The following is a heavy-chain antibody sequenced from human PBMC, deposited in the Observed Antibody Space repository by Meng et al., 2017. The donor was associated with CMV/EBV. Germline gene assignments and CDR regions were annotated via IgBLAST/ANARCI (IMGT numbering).Heavy chain of an antibody. CDR1: GFTFSSYS. CDR3: ARDLASSGYYYYGMDV. D-gene: IGHD5-18*01. J-gene: IGHJ6*02. Sequence: SLTISCAASGFTFSSYSMHWVRRAPRKGLEWVAVISYDGSNKYYADSVKGRFTISRDNSKNTLYLQMNSLRAEDTAVYYCARDLASSGYYYYGMDVWGQGTTVTVSS. CDR2: ISYDGSNK. V-gene: IGHV3-30*04.